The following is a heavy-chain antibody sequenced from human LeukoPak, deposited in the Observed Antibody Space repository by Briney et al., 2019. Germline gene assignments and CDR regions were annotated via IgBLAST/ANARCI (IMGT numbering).Heavy chain of an antibody. D-gene: IGHD4-23*01. J-gene: IGHJ5*02. CDR3: ARDTYGGKNWFDP. CDR2: ISSSSSYI. Sequence: GGSLRLSCAASGFTFSSYSMNWVRQAPGKGLEWVSSISSSSSYIYYADSVKGRFTISRDNAKNSLYLQMNSLRAEGTAVYYCARDTYGGKNWFDPWGQGTLVTVSS. CDR1: GFTFSSYS. V-gene: IGHV3-21*01.